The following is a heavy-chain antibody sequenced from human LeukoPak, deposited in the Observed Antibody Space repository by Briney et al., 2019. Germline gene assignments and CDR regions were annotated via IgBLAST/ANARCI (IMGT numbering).Heavy chain of an antibody. CDR3: ARDDTYFYDSSGHGFDF. Sequence: PSETLSLTCAVYGGSFSGYYWSWIRQPPGKGLEWIGEINHSGSTHYNPSLKRRVTISVDTSKNQFSLKLSSVTAADTALYFCARDDTYFYDSSGHGFDFWGQGTLVTVSS. CDR1: GGSFSGYY. V-gene: IGHV4-34*01. CDR2: INHSGST. J-gene: IGHJ4*02. D-gene: IGHD3-22*01.